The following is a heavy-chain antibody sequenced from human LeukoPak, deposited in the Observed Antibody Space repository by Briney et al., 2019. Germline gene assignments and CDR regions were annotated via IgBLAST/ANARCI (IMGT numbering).Heavy chain of an antibody. J-gene: IGHJ4*02. Sequence: GGSLRLSCEASGFTVSSNYMSWVRQAPGKGLEWVSVIYSGGSTYYADSVKGRFTISRDNSKNTLYLQMNSLRAEDTAVYYCARELSSWNTHYFDYWGQGTLVTVSS. D-gene: IGHD6-13*01. CDR1: GFTVSSNY. V-gene: IGHV3-53*01. CDR2: IYSGGST. CDR3: ARELSSWNTHYFDY.